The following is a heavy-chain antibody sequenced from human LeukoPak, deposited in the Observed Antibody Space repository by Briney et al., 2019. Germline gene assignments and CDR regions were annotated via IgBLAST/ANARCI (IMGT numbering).Heavy chain of an antibody. J-gene: IGHJ6*03. CDR1: GYTFTGYY. Sequence: VASVKVSCKASGYTFTGYYMHWVRQAPGQGLEWMGWISAYNGNTNYAQKLQGRVTMTTDTSTSTAYMELRSLRSDDTAVYYCARIGTKGIAVAGAYYYYYYMDVWGKGTTVTISS. D-gene: IGHD6-19*01. CDR2: ISAYNGNT. V-gene: IGHV1-18*04. CDR3: ARIGTKGIAVAGAYYYYYYMDV.